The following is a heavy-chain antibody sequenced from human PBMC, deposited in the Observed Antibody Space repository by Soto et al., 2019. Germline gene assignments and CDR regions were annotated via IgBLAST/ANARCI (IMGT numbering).Heavy chain of an antibody. J-gene: IGHJ6*02. CDR3: ARGLNDFWSGYLAPYYYGMDV. CDR2: INHSGST. V-gene: IGHV4-34*01. CDR1: GGSFSGYY. Sequence: SETLSLTCAVYGGSFSGYYWSWIRQPPGKGLEWIGEINHSGSTNYNPSLKSRVTISVDTSKNQFSLKLSSVTAADTAVYYCARGLNDFWSGYLAPYYYGMDVWGQGTTVTVS. D-gene: IGHD3-3*01.